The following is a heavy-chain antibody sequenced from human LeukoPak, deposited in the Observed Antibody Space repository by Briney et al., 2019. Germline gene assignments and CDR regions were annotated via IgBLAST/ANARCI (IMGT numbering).Heavy chain of an antibody. D-gene: IGHD6-13*01. V-gene: IGHV4-4*07. CDR2: IYTSGSN. Sequence: PSETLSLTCTVSGGSISSYYWNWIRQPAGKGLEWIGRIYTSGSNNYNPSLQSRVTMSVDTSKNPLSLKLSSVTAADTAVYYCARDLGSWDDYWGQGTLVTVSS. J-gene: IGHJ4*02. CDR3: ARDLGSWDDY. CDR1: GGSISSYY.